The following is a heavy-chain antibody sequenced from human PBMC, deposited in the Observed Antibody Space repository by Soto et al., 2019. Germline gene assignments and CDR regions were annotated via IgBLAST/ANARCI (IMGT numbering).Heavy chain of an antibody. V-gene: IGHV1-8*01. D-gene: IGHD3-16*01. CDR3: ASEGVRGMDV. Sequence: QVQLVQSGAEVKKPGASVKVSCKASGYTFTSYDINWVRQATGQGLEWMGWMNPNSANTGYAQKFQGRVTMTRNTSISTDYMELSSRRSENMAVYYCASEGVRGMDVWGQGTTVTVSS. J-gene: IGHJ6*02. CDR1: GYTFTSYD. CDR2: MNPNSANT.